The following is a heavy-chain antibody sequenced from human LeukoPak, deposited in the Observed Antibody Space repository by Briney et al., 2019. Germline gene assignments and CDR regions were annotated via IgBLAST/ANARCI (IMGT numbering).Heavy chain of an antibody. CDR3: ARVSYGYFFFRYYYYMDV. Sequence: SETLSLTCAVYGGSFSGYYWSWIRQPPGKGLESIGEINHSGSTNYNPSLKSRVTISVDTSKNQFSLKLSSVTAADTAVYYCARVSYGYFFFRYYYYMDVWGKGTTVTVSS. CDR1: GGSFSGYY. V-gene: IGHV4-34*01. D-gene: IGHD5-18*01. J-gene: IGHJ6*03. CDR2: INHSGST.